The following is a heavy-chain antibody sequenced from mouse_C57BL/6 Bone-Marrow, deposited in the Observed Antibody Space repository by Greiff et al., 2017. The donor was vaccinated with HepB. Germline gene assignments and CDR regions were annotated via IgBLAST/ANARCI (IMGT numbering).Heavy chain of an antibody. J-gene: IGHJ2*01. Sequence: VQLVESGAELAKPGASVKLSCKASGYTFTSYWMHWVKQRPGQGLEWIGYINPSSGYNKYNQKFKDKATLTADQSSSTAYMQLSSLTYEDSAVYYCARMGYGNYGYWGQGTTLTVSS. CDR1: GYTFTSYW. V-gene: IGHV1-7*01. D-gene: IGHD2-10*02. CDR3: ARMGYGNYGY. CDR2: INPSSGYN.